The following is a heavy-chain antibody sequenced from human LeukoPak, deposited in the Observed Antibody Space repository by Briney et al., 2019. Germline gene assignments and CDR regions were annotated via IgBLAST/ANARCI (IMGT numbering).Heavy chain of an antibody. J-gene: IGHJ4*02. CDR3: AKGDERSKNNFDY. Sequence: GGSLRLSCAASGFTFDDYAMHWVRPVPGKGLEWVSGISWNSGSIGYADSVKGRFTISRDNAKNSLYLQMNSLRAEDTALYYCAKGDERSKNNFDYGGQGTLVTVSA. D-gene: IGHD1-1*01. V-gene: IGHV3-9*01. CDR2: ISWNSGSI. CDR1: GFTFDDYA.